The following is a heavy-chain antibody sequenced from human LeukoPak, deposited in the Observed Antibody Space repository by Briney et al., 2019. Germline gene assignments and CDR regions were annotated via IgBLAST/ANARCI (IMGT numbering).Heavy chain of an antibody. Sequence: GASVKVSCKASGYTFTSYAISWVRQAPGQGLEWMGRIIPILGIANYAQKFQGRVTITADKSTSTAYMELSSLRSEDTAVYYCARAGDYGDYSGTIIDYWGQGTLVTVSS. CDR3: ARAGDYGDYSGTIIDY. J-gene: IGHJ4*02. CDR2: IIPILGIA. D-gene: IGHD4-17*01. V-gene: IGHV1-69*04. CDR1: GYTFTSYA.